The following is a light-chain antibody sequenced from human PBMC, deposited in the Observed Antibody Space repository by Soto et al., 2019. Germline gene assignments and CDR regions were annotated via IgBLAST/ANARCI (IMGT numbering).Light chain of an antibody. CDR1: SSNIGAGYH. V-gene: IGLV1-40*01. CDR2: GNT. CDR3: QTYDKSLGGWV. J-gene: IGLJ3*02. Sequence: QSVLTQPPSVSGAPGQTVTISCPGSSSNIGAGYHVHWYMQLPGKAPKLLIFGNTNRPSGVPDRFSGSRSGSSASLAISGLQPEDEADYYCQTYDKSLGGWVFGGGTKLTVL.